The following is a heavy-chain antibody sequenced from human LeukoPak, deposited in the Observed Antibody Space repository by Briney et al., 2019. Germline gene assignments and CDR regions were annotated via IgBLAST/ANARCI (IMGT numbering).Heavy chain of an antibody. CDR3: AKVQAVAAYFDY. D-gene: IGHD6-19*01. Sequence: GGSLRLSCAASGFTFSSYGMHWVRQAPGKGLEWVAVISYDGSNKYYADSVKGRFTISRDNSKNTLYLQMNSLRAEDTAVYYCAKVQAVAAYFDYWGQGTLVTVSS. CDR1: GFTFSSYG. CDR2: ISYDGSNK. J-gene: IGHJ4*02. V-gene: IGHV3-30*18.